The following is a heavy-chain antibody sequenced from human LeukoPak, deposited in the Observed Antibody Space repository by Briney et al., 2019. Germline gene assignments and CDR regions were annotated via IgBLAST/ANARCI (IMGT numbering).Heavy chain of an antibody. Sequence: GGSLRLSCAASGFTFSSYAMSWVRQAPGKGLEWVSAISGSGGSTYYADSVKGRFTISRDNSKITLYLQMNSLGVEDTAVYYCAKAGAADYYGSSGYLYYFDYWGQGTLVTVSS. D-gene: IGHD3-22*01. J-gene: IGHJ4*02. V-gene: IGHV3-23*01. CDR3: AKAGAADYYGSSGYLYYFDY. CDR1: GFTFSSYA. CDR2: ISGSGGST.